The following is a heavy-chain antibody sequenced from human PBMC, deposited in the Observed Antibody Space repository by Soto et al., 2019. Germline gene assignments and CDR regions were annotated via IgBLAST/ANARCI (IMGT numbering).Heavy chain of an antibody. CDR1: GYTFSNYG. CDR3: ARVVPGAEAWFGP. Sequence: QVQLVQSGGEVKRPGASVKVSCKTSGYTFSNYGITWVRQAPGQPLEWLGWISLYSDGTNYAQKFQGRVSMTTGTSTNTGYMELRSPRSDDTAVYYCARVVPGAEAWFGPWGQGTLVTVSS. V-gene: IGHV1-18*01. D-gene: IGHD2-2*01. CDR2: ISLYSDGT. J-gene: IGHJ5*02.